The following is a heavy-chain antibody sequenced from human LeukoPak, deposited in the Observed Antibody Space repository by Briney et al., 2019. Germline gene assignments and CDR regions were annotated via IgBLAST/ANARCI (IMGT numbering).Heavy chain of an antibody. CDR1: GFTLSGSA. CDR3: TKTDY. CDR2: IRTKANNYAT. J-gene: IGHJ4*02. Sequence: GGSLKLSCAASGFTLSGSAMHWVRQAPGKGLEWVGRIRTKANNYATTYAASVKGRFTISRDDSKNTAYLQMNSLKTEDTAVYYCTKTDYWGQGTLVTVSS. V-gene: IGHV3-73*01.